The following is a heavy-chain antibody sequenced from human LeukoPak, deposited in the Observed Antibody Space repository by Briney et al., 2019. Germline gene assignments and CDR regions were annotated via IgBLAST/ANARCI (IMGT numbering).Heavy chain of an antibody. D-gene: IGHD3-10*01. Sequence: AGGSLRLSCAASGFSFDDYAMNWVRQAPGKGLEWVSYITSRGSTIYYADSVKGRFTISRDNAKNSLYLQMNSLRAEDTAVYYCVRDTMVRGVILYWGQGTLVTVSS. J-gene: IGHJ4*02. CDR3: VRDTMVRGVILY. CDR1: GFSFDDYA. V-gene: IGHV3-48*03. CDR2: ITSRGSTI.